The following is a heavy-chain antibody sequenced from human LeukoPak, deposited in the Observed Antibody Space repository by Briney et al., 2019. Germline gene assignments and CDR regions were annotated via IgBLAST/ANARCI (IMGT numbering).Heavy chain of an antibody. CDR3: ARATDWNPMASFDY. CDR2: INHSGST. V-gene: IGHV4-34*01. D-gene: IGHD1-1*01. CDR1: GGSFSGYY. Sequence: SETLSLTCAVYGGSFSGYYWSWIRQPPGKGLEWIGEINHSGSTNYNPSLKSRVTISVDTSKNQFSLKLSSVTAADTAVYYCARATDWNPMASFDYWGQGTLVTVSS. J-gene: IGHJ4*02.